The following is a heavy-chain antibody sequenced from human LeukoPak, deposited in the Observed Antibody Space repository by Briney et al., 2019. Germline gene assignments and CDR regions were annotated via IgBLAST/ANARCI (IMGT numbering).Heavy chain of an antibody. CDR3: ASLSSQ. J-gene: IGHJ4*02. CDR1: GFTFSSYA. D-gene: IGHD3-16*02. Sequence: GGSLRLSCAASGFTFSSYAMHWVRQAPGKGLEWVAVISYDGSNKYYADSVKGRFTISRDNSENTLYLQMNSLRAEDTAVYCCASLSSQWGQGTLVTVSS. V-gene: IGHV3-30*04. CDR2: ISYDGSNK.